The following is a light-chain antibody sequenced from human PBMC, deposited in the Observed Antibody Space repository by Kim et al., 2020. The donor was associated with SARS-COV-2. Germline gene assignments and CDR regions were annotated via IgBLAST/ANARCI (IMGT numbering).Light chain of an antibody. CDR3: QQRSNWPPYT. CDR2: DAS. CDR1: QSISSY. Sequence: EIVLTQSPATLSLSPGERATLSCRASQSISSYLAWYQQKPGQVPRLLIYDASNRATDIPSRFSGSGSGTDFTPTISSLEPEDFAVYYCQQRSNWPPYTFGQGTKLEI. J-gene: IGKJ2*01. V-gene: IGKV3-11*01.